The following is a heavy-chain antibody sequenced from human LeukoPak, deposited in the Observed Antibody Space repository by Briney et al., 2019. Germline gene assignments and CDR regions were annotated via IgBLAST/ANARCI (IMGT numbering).Heavy chain of an antibody. D-gene: IGHD2-2*01. CDR1: GGTFSSYT. V-gene: IGHV1-69*02. J-gene: IGHJ4*02. CDR3: AIDCSSTSCYQGNVY. CDR2: IIPILGIA. Sequence: SVKVSCKASGGTFSSYTISWVRQAPGQRLEWMGRIIPILGIANYAQKFQGRVTITADKSTSTAYMELSSLRSEDTAVYYCAIDCSSTSCYQGNVYWGQGTLVTVSS.